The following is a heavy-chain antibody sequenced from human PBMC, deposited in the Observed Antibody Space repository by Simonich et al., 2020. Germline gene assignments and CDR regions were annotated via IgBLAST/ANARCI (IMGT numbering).Heavy chain of an antibody. V-gene: IGHV3-21*01. J-gene: IGHJ3*02. CDR1: GFTFSSYS. CDR3: ARGIVGASGAFDI. Sequence: EVQLVESGGGLVKPGGSLRLSCAASGFTFSSYSMNWVRQAAGKGLEGVASISSSRSYIYDADAVKGRFTISRDNAKNSLYLQMNSLRAEDTAVYYCARGIVGASGAFDIWGQGTMVTVSS. D-gene: IGHD1-26*01. CDR2: ISSSRSYI.